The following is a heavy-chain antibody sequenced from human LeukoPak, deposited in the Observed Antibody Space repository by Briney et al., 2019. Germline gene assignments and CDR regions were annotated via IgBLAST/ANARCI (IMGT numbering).Heavy chain of an antibody. J-gene: IGHJ3*02. CDR1: GGSFSGYY. Sequence: SETLSLTCAVYGGSFSGYYWSWIRQPPGKGLEWIGEINHSGSTNYNPSLKSRVTISVDTSKNQFSLKLSSVTAADTAVYYCARGPLITMIVVAHTLHAFDIWGQGTMVTVSS. CDR2: INHSGST. V-gene: IGHV4-34*01. CDR3: ARGPLITMIVVAHTLHAFDI. D-gene: IGHD3-22*01.